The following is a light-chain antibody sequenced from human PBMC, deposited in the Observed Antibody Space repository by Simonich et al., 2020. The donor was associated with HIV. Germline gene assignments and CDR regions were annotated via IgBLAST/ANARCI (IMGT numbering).Light chain of an antibody. V-gene: IGKV1-5*03. Sequence: DIQMNQSPSTMSASVGERVTITCRASQSISSWLAWYQQKQGKAPKLLIYTASSLESGFPSRFSGSGSGTEFTLTISSLQPDDFATYYCQQYNSYPYTFGQGTKLEIK. J-gene: IGKJ2*01. CDR1: QSISSW. CDR2: TAS. CDR3: QQYNSYPYT.